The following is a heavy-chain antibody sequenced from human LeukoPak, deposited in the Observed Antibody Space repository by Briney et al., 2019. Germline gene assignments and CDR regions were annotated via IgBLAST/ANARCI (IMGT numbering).Heavy chain of an antibody. J-gene: IGHJ4*02. CDR3: ARDPWNYDPLALDY. CDR1: GFTFSSYS. Sequence: NPGGSLRLSCAASGFTFSSYSMNWVRQAPGKGLEWVSSISSSSSYIYYADSVKGRFTISRDNAKNSLYLQMNSLRAEDTAVYYCARDPWNYDPLALDYWGQGTLVIVSS. D-gene: IGHD1-7*01. CDR2: ISSSSSYI. V-gene: IGHV3-21*01.